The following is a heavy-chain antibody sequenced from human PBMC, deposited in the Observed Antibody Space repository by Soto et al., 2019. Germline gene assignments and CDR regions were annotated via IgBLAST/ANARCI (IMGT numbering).Heavy chain of an antibody. V-gene: IGHV1-69*13. D-gene: IGHD3-22*01. CDR1: GGSFGSYA. CDR2: IIPIFGTA. J-gene: IGHJ4*02. CDR3: ARLLLRIYYDSSGYYPHFDC. Sequence: SVKVSCKASGGSFGSYAISCVRQAPGQGLEWMGGIIPIFGTANYAQKFQGRVTITADESTRTAYMELSSLRSEDTAVYYCARLLLRIYYDSSGYYPHFDCWGQGTLVIVSS.